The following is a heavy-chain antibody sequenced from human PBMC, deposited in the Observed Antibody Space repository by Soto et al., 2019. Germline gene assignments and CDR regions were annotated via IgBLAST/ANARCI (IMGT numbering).Heavy chain of an antibody. CDR3: GRGTPGNNLYYFSGLDV. D-gene: IGHD1-1*01. J-gene: IGHJ6*02. CDR2: ISYEGSNT. CDR1: GFSFDTYA. Sequence: QVHLLESGGGVVQPGKSLRLSCVASGFSFDTYAIHWVRQAPGKGLQWVALISYEGSNTYYADSVRGRFTISRDNSKNTLYPPMSTLRTEGLGVYYCGRGTPGNNLYYFSGLDVWGQGTSVTVSS. V-gene: IGHV3-30*15.